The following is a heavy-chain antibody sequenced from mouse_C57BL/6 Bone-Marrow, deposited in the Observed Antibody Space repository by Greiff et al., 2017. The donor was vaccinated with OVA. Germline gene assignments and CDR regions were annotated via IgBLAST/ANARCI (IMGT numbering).Heavy chain of an antibody. V-gene: IGHV14-4*01. CDR1: GFNIKDDY. D-gene: IGHD2-2*01. J-gene: IGHJ3*01. CDR3: TRAYGYDEAWFAY. Sequence: VQLKESGAELVRPGASVKLSCTASGFNIKDDYMHWVKQRPEQGLEWIGWIDPENGDTEYASKFQGKATITADTSSNTAYLQLSSLTSEDTAVYYCTRAYGYDEAWFAYWGQGTLVTVSA. CDR2: IDPENGDT.